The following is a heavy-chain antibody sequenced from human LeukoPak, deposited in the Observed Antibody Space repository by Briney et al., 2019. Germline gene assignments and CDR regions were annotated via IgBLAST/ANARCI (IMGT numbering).Heavy chain of an antibody. D-gene: IGHD4-17*01. V-gene: IGHV3-66*02. J-gene: IGHJ4*02. CDR2: IYSGGST. CDR1: GFTVSSNC. CDR3: ARYYGDYVGY. Sequence: GGSLRLSCAASGFTVSSNCMSWVRQAPGKGLEWVSVIYSGGSTYYADSVRGRFTISRDNSKNTLYLQMNSLRAEDTAVYYCARYYGDYVGYWGQGTLVTVSS.